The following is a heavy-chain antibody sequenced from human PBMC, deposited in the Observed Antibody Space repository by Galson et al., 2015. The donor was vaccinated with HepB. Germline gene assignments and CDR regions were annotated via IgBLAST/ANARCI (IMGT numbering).Heavy chain of an antibody. V-gene: IGHV1-69*13. Sequence: SVKVSCKASEGTFSSYAISWVRQAPGQGLEWMGGIIPIFGTANYAQKFQGRVTITADESTSTAYMELSSLRSEDTAVYYCAGLSINYYDSSGYYYDYFQHWGQGTLVTVSS. J-gene: IGHJ1*01. CDR2: IIPIFGTA. CDR3: AGLSINYYDSSGYYYDYFQH. CDR1: EGTFSSYA. D-gene: IGHD3-22*01.